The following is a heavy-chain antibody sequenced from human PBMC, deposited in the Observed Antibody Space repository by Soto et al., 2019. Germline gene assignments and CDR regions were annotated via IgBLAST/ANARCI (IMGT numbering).Heavy chain of an antibody. J-gene: IGHJ3*02. CDR3: AREGVVVAATGAFDI. CDR1: GFTVSSNY. CDR2: IYSGGST. Sequence: PGGSLRLSCAASGFTVSSNYMSWVRQAPGKGLEWVSVIYSGGSTYYADSVKGRFTISRDNSKNTLYLQMNSLRAEDTAVYYCAREGVVVAATGAFDIWGQGTMVTVSS. V-gene: IGHV3-66*01. D-gene: IGHD2-15*01.